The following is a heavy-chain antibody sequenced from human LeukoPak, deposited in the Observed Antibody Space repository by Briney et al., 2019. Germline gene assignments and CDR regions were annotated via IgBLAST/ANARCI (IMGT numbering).Heavy chain of an antibody. CDR2: INPSGGST. D-gene: IGHD3-10*01. CDR1: GYTFTSYY. CDR3: ARDKVVRGVDDAFDI. V-gene: IGHV1-46*01. Sequence: ASVKVSCKASGYTFTSYYMHWVRQAPGQGLEWMGIINPSGGSTSYAQKFQGRVTMTRDTSASTAYMELSSLRSEDTAVYYCARDKVVRGVDDAFDIWGQGTMVTVSS. J-gene: IGHJ3*02.